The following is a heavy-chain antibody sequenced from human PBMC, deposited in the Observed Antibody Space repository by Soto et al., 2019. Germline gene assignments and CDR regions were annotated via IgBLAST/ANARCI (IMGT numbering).Heavy chain of an antibody. V-gene: IGHV3-30*04. Sequence: QVQLVQSGGGVVQPGRSLRLSCAASGFSFSTYDMHWVRQAPDKGLELVAVISSQGTNKYYADSVKDRFTISRDNSENILYLQMSSLRADDTAVYYCYHFWRAHWGQGTLVTVSS. D-gene: IGHD3-3*01. CDR3: YHFWRAH. CDR1: GFSFSTYD. J-gene: IGHJ4*02. CDR2: ISSQGTNK.